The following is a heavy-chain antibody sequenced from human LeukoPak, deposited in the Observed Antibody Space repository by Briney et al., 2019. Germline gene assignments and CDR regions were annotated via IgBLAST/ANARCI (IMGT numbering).Heavy chain of an antibody. CDR2: IYHSGGS. D-gene: IGHD3-22*01. CDR3: ATAVVITPFDY. Sequence: SETLSLTCAVSGYSISSGYYWGWIRQSPGTGLEWIGSIYHSGGSYYNPSLKSRVTISEDTSKNQFSLKLSSMSAADTAVYCCATAVVITPFDYWGQGILVTVSS. J-gene: IGHJ4*02. V-gene: IGHV4-38-2*01. CDR1: GYSISSGYY.